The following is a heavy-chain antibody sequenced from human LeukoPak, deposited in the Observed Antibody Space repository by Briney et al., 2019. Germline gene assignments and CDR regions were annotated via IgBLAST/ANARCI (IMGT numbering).Heavy chain of an antibody. J-gene: IGHJ6*02. V-gene: IGHV3-30-3*01. CDR3: AREEGRSYYYYYGMDV. CDR2: ISYDGSNK. Sequence: GGSLRLSCAASGFTFSSYAMHWVRQAPGKGLEWVAAISYDGSNKYYADSVKGRFTISRDNSKNTLYLQMNSLRAEDTAVYYCAREEGRSYYYYYGMDVWGQGTTVTVSS. CDR1: GFTFSSYA.